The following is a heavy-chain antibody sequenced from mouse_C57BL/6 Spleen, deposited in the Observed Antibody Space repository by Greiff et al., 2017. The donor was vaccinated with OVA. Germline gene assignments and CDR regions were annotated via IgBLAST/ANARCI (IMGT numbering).Heavy chain of an antibody. CDR1: GYTFTSYW. Sequence: QVQLQQPGAELVRPGTSVKLSCKASGYTFTSYWMHWVKQRPGQGLEWIGVIDPSDSYTNYNQKFKGKATLTVDTSSSTAYMQLSSLTSEDSAVYYCARIYYGYDDGAWYAYWGQGTLVTVSA. CDR3: ARIYYGYDDGAWYAY. D-gene: IGHD2-2*01. V-gene: IGHV1-59*01. CDR2: IDPSDSYT. J-gene: IGHJ3*01.